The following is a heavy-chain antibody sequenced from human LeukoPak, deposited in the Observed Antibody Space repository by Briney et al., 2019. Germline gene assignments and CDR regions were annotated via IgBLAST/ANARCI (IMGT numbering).Heavy chain of an antibody. CDR1: GVSVSSYF. Sequence: PSETLSLTCTVSGVSVSSYFWSWIRQPPGKGLEWIGFIYTSGSTKYNPSLKSRVTISVDTSKNQFSLKMRSVSAADTAVYYCATSLPHSAGDFANSWGQGTLVTVSS. CDR3: ATSLPHSAGDFANS. CDR2: IYTSGST. J-gene: IGHJ4*02. V-gene: IGHV4-4*09. D-gene: IGHD4-17*01.